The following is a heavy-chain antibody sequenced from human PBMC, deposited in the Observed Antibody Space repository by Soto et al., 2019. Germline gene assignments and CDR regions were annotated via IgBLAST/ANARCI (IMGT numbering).Heavy chain of an antibody. CDR1: GYTFTTYA. J-gene: IGHJ4*02. CDR3: ARGSGYGYFDY. Sequence: ASVKVSCKASGYTFTTYAMHWVRQAPGQRLEWMGWVHAGSGDTRYSQKFQDRVTITRDTSASTAYMELSSLRSEETAVYYCARGSGYGYFDYWGQGTLVTVSS. D-gene: IGHD6-19*01. CDR2: VHAGSGDT. V-gene: IGHV1-3*01.